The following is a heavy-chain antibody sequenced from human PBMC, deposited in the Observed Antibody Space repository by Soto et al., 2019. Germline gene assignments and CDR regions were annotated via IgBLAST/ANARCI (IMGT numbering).Heavy chain of an antibody. CDR2: ISYDGSNK. Sequence: GGSLRLSCAASGFTFSSYGMHWVRQAPGKGLEWVAVISYDGSNKYYADSVKGRFTISRDNSKNTLYLQMNSLRAEDTAVYYCAKDDEVAARPFDYWGQGTLVTVSS. CDR1: GFTFSSYG. D-gene: IGHD6-6*01. J-gene: IGHJ4*02. CDR3: AKDDEVAARPFDY. V-gene: IGHV3-30*18.